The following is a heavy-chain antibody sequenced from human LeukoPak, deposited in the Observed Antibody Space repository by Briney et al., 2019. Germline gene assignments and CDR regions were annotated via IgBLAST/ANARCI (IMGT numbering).Heavy chain of an antibody. Sequence: KPSETLSLTCSVSGDSISSYYWSWIRQPAGKGLEWIGRIHTSGSTNYNPSLKSRVTMSVDTSKNQFSLNLSSVTAADTAVYYCARQETGRDYDLNVWGQGNLVTVSS. CDR3: ARQETGRDYDLNV. V-gene: IGHV4-4*07. J-gene: IGHJ4*02. CDR2: IHTSGST. D-gene: IGHD3-3*01. CDR1: GDSISSYY.